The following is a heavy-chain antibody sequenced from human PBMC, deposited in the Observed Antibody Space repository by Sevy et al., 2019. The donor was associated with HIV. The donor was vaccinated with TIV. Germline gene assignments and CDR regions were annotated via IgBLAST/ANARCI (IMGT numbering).Heavy chain of an antibody. D-gene: IGHD6-13*01. CDR2: IGTLLDT. CDR3: ARACTAAGYKSGPIDAFDV. CDR1: GFTFSTYD. V-gene: IGHV3-13*01. Sequence: GGSRLSCAASGFTFSTYDMHWVRQVAGEGLEWVSGIGTLLDTYYAASVKGRFIISRDNAKNSLFLQMNSLRAGDTAIYYCARACTAAGYKSGPIDAFDVWGQGTVVTVSS. J-gene: IGHJ3*01.